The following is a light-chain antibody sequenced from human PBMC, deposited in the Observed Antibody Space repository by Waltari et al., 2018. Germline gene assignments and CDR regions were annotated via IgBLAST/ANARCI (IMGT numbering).Light chain of an antibody. Sequence: QSVLTLPPSVSGAPGQRVTISCTGSGSNIGAGYDVHWYQQVPRAAPKLLIYGSSSRPLGVPDRFFGSTSGTSASLAITGLQAEDEAVYYCQSYDTTLSVVFGGGTKLTVL. V-gene: IGLV1-40*01. CDR2: GSS. CDR1: GSNIGAGYD. J-gene: IGLJ3*02. CDR3: QSYDTTLSVV.